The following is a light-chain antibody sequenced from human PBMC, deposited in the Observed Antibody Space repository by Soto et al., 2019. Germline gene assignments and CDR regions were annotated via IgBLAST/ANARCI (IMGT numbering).Light chain of an antibody. CDR2: DAS. V-gene: IGKV1-5*01. Sequence: DIHITQSPSTLSASVGDRVTITCRASQSISSGLAWYQQKPGKAPNLLIYDASSLESGVPSRFSGSGSGTEFTLTISSLQPDDSATYYCQQYNSYWTFGQGTKVDIK. J-gene: IGKJ1*01. CDR1: QSISSG. CDR3: QQYNSYWT.